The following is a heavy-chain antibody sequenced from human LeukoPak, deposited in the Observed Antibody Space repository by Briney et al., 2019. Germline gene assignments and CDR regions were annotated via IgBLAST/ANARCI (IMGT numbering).Heavy chain of an antibody. Sequence: SETLSLTCTVSGGSISSYYWSWIRQPPGKGLEWIGYIYYSGSTNYNPSLKSRVTISVDTSKNQFSLKLSSVTAADTAVYYCTRQAYDSSGYYYFSFDYWGQGTLVTVSS. D-gene: IGHD3-22*01. V-gene: IGHV4-59*01. CDR2: IYYSGST. CDR1: GGSISSYY. J-gene: IGHJ4*02. CDR3: TRQAYDSSGYYYFSFDY.